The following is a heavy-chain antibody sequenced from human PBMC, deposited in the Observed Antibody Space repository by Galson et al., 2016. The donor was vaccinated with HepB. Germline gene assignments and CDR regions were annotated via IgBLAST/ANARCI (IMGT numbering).Heavy chain of an antibody. CDR3: AKPRGYDNYFDS. D-gene: IGHD5-12*01. CDR2: ITTNSGGA. CDR1: GYTFTDYN. J-gene: IGHJ4*02. Sequence: SVKVSCKASGYTFTDYNLHWVRQAPGQGLEWLGRITTNSGGAIYEQKFQGRVTISVDKSTSTAYLQWSSLKASDTAIYYCAKPRGYDNYFDSWGQGTLVTVSS. V-gene: IGHV1-2*06.